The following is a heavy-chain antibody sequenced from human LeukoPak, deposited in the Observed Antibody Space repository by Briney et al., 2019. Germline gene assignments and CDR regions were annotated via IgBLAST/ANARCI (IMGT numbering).Heavy chain of an antibody. CDR1: GYTFTNYS. J-gene: IGHJ4*02. V-gene: IGHV1-18*01. D-gene: IGHD3-9*01. Sequence: GASVKVSCKASGYTFTNYSISWVRQAPEQGLEWMGWISGYNGNTNYAQKLQGRVTMTIDTSTSTAYMELRSLRSDDTAVYYCANSGGLTGYYDYWGQGTLVTVSS. CDR3: ANSGGLTGYYDY. CDR2: ISGYNGNT.